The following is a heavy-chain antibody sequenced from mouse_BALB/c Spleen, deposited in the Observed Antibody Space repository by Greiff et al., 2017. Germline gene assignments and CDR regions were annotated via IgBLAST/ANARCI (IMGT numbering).Heavy chain of an antibody. D-gene: IGHD3-1*01. CDR3: ARHGFAY. CDR2: ISSGSSTI. CDR1: GFTFRSFG. Sequence: DVMLVESGGGLVQPGGSRKLSCAASGFTFRSFGMHWVRQAPEKGLEWVAYISSGSSTIYYADTVKGRFTISRDNPKNTLFLQMTSLRSEDTAMYYCARHGFAYWGQGTLVTVSA. J-gene: IGHJ3*01. V-gene: IGHV5-17*02.